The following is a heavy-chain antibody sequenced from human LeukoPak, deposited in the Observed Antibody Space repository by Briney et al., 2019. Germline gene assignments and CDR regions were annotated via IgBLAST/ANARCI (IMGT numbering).Heavy chain of an antibody. CDR2: ICTSGST. D-gene: IGHD1-26*01. CDR1: GGSISTYC. CDR3: ARDPRGATDY. Sequence: SETLSLTCTVSGGSISTYCWSWIRQPAGKGLEWIGHICTSGSTNYNPSLKSRVTISVDTSKNQFSLKLSSVTAADTAVYYCARDPRGATDYWGQGTLVTVSS. V-gene: IGHV4-4*07. J-gene: IGHJ4*02.